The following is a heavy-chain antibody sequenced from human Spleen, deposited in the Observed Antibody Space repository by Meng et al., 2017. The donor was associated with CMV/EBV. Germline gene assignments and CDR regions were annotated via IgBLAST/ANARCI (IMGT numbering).Heavy chain of an antibody. V-gene: IGHV3-53*01. Sequence: ETLSLTCAASGFTIISNYMSWVRQAPGKGLEWVSVIYSGGSTYYADSVKGRFTISRDNSKNTLYLQMNSLRAEDTAVYYCARKSIRGRDYYGMDVWGQGTTVTVSS. CDR2: IYSGGST. J-gene: IGHJ6*02. CDR1: GFTIISNY. CDR3: ARKSIRGRDYYGMDV. D-gene: IGHD3-16*01.